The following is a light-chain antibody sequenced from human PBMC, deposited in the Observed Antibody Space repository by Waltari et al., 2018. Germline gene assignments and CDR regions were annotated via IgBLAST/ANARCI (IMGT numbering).Light chain of an antibody. J-gene: IGKJ3*01. CDR1: HSVGSH. CDR2: DAS. V-gene: IGKV3-11*01. Sequence: ENVLKKSPATLSLSPGERATLSCRASHSVGSHLAWYQQKPGQAPRLLIYDASNRATGIPARFSGSGSETDFTLTISGVEPEDFAVYYCQQRSNWPGTFGPGTKVDIK. CDR3: QQRSNWPGT.